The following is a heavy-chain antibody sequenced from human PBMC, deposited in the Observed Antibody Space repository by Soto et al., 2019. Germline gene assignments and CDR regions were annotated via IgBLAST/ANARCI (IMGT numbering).Heavy chain of an antibody. Sequence: PSQTLSLTCAISGDSVSSNSAAWNWIRQSPSRGLEWLGRTYYRSKWYNDYAVSVKSRITINPDTSKNQFSLQLNSVTPEDTAVYYCATGYCSGGSCYSVFDYWGQGTLVTVS. V-gene: IGHV6-1*01. D-gene: IGHD2-15*01. CDR1: GDSVSSNSAA. CDR3: ATGYCSGGSCYSVFDY. J-gene: IGHJ4*02. CDR2: TYYRSKWYN.